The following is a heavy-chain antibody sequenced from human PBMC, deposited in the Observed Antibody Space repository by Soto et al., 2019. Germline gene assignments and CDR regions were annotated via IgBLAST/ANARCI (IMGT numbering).Heavy chain of an antibody. J-gene: IGHJ6*02. Sequence: EVQLVESGGDLVQPGRSLRLSCAASGFSFGDYAMHWVLQAPGKGLEWVSGISWKSGSIGYADSVKGRFTISRDNAKNSLYLQMNSLRAEDTALYYCAKSTGGTANGLDVWGQGTTVTVSS. CDR3: AKSTGGTANGLDV. D-gene: IGHD2-8*02. CDR1: GFSFGDYA. CDR2: ISWKSGSI. V-gene: IGHV3-9*01.